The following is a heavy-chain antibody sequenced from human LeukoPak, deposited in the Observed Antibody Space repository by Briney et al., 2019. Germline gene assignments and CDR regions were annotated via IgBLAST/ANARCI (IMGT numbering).Heavy chain of an antibody. J-gene: IGHJ4*02. V-gene: IGHV1-8*01. D-gene: IGHD3-22*01. CDR3: AVYYYDSSGYYSQFDY. CDR2: MNPNSGNT. CDR1: GYTFTSYD. Sequence: ASVKVSCKASGYTFTSYDINWVRQATGQGLEWMGWMNPNSGNTGYAQKFQGRVTMTRNTSIITAYMELSSLRSEDTAVYYCAVYYYDSSGYYSQFDYWGQGTLVTVSS.